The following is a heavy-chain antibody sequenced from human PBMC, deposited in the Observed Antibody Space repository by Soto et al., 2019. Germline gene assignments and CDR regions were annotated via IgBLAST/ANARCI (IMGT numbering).Heavy chain of an antibody. CDR1: GFTFSSYA. J-gene: IGHJ6*02. CDR2: ICGSGGST. V-gene: IGHV3-23*01. CDR3: AKGGGYCSSTSCSHHGMDV. Sequence: EVQLLESGGGLVQPGGSLRLSCAASGFTFSSYAMSWVRQAPGKGLEWVSAICGSGGSTYYADSVKGRFTISRDNSKNTLYLQMNSLRAEDTAVYYCAKGGGYCSSTSCSHHGMDVWGQGTTVTVSS. D-gene: IGHD2-2*01.